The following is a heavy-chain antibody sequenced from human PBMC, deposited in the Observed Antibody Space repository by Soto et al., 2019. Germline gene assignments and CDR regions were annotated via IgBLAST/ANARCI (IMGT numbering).Heavy chain of an antibody. CDR3: ARDLWGYCGTDCYPLDV. V-gene: IGHV4-59*02. CDR2: IYYSGST. CDR1: GGSVSTYY. Sequence: ETLSLTCTVSGGSVSTYYWSWIRQPPGKGLEWIAYIYYSGSTSYNPSLKSRVTISVDKSKNQFSLKLNAVTAADTAVYYCARDLWGYCGTDCYPLDVWGQGTTVTVSS. D-gene: IGHD2-21*02. J-gene: IGHJ6*02.